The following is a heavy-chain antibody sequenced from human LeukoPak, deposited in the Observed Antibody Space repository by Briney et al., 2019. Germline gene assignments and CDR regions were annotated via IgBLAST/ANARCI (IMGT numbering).Heavy chain of an antibody. CDR2: IYYSGST. V-gene: IGHV4-31*03. CDR1: GGSISSGGYY. D-gene: IGHD3-10*01. Sequence: PSQTLSLTCTVSGGSISSGGYYWSWIRQHPGKGLEWIGYIYYSGSTYYNPSLKSRVTISVDTSKNQFSLKLSAVTAADTAVYYCARKMRGDYYGMDVWGQGTTVTVSS. J-gene: IGHJ6*02. CDR3: ARKMRGDYYGMDV.